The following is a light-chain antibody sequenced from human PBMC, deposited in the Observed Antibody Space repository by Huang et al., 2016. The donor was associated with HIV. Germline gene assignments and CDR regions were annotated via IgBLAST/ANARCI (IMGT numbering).Light chain of an antibody. Sequence: EIVITQSPATLSVSPGERAALSCRASLSVSSNLAWYQQKPGQAPRLLIYGASTRATGIPARFSGSGSGTEFTLTISSLQSEDSAVYYCQQYNYWWTFGQGTKVEIK. CDR1: LSVSSN. CDR2: GAS. V-gene: IGKV3-15*01. J-gene: IGKJ1*01. CDR3: QQYNYWWT.